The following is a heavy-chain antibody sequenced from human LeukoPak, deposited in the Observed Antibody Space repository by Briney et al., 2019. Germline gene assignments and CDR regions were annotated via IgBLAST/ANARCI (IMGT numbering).Heavy chain of an antibody. D-gene: IGHD3-3*01. V-gene: IGHV1-2*02. J-gene: IGHJ4*02. CDR2: INPNSGGT. CDR3: AMCLSGYYQGFDY. Sequence: ASVKVSCKASGYTFTGYYMHWVRQAPGQGLEWMGWINPNSGGTNYAQKFQGRVTMTRDTSISTAYMELSRLRSDDTAVYYCAMCLSGYYQGFDYWGQGTLVTVSS. CDR1: GYTFTGYY.